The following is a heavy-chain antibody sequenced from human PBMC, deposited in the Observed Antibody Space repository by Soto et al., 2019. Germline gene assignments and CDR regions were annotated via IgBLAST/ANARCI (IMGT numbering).Heavy chain of an antibody. Sequence: QVQLVESGGGVVQPGRSLRLSCAASGFTFSSYGMHWVRQAPGKGLEWVAVIWYDGSNKYYADSVKGRFTISRDNSKNTLDLQMNSLRAEDTAVYYCARDVGAGLLNENYGMDVWGQGTTVTVSS. CDR2: IWYDGSNK. V-gene: IGHV3-33*01. D-gene: IGHD2-8*01. J-gene: IGHJ6*02. CDR1: GFTFSSYG. CDR3: ARDVGAGLLNENYGMDV.